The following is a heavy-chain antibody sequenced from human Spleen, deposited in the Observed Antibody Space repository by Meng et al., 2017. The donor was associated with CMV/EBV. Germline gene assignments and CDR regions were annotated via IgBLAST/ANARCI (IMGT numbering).Heavy chain of an antibody. CDR2: IRTKTYDERT. V-gene: IGHV3-49*04. Sequence: GGSLRLSCAASGFTFSSYEMNWVRQTPGKGLEWVGFIRTKTYDERTDYAASVKGRFTISRDDSKSIAYLQMNSLKTDDTAVYFCNRGCSTATCSEISYYYYDMDVWGQGTTVTVSS. CDR3: NRGCSTATCSEISYYYYDMDV. J-gene: IGHJ6*02. CDR1: GFTFSSYE. D-gene: IGHD2-2*01.